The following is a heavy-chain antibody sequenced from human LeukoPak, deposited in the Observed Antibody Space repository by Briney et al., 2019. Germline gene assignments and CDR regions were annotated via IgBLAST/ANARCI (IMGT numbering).Heavy chain of an antibody. V-gene: IGHV4-39*01. D-gene: IGHD6-13*01. J-gene: IGHJ5*02. CDR2: IYYSGST. CDR1: GGSISSSTYY. CDR3: ANQPGYSSSWYGLDWFDP. Sequence: SETLSLTCTVSGGSISSSTYYWGWIRQPPGKGLEWIGNIYYSGSTYYNPSLKSRVTISVDTSKNQFSLKLSSVTAADTAVYYCANQPGYSSSWYGLDWFDPWGQGTLVTVSS.